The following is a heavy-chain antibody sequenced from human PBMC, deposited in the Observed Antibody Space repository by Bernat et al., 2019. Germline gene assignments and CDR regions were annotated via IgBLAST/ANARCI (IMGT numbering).Heavy chain of an antibody. D-gene: IGHD3-22*01. CDR2: IKSKTDGGTT. J-gene: IGHJ5*02. CDR3: TATPLAYYYDRALGWFDP. V-gene: IGHV3-15*07. CDR1: GFTFSNAW. Sequence: EVQLVESGGGLVKPGGSLRLSCAASGFTFSNAWMNWVRQAPGKGLEWVGRIKSKTDGGTTDYAAPVKGRFTISRDDSKNTLYLQMNSLKTEDTAVYYCTATPLAYYYDRALGWFDPWGQGTLVTVSS.